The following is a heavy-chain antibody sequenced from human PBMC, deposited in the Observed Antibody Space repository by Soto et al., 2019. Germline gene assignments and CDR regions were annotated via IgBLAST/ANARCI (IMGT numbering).Heavy chain of an antibody. Sequence: SVKVSCKASGGTFSSYAISWVLQAPGQGLEWMGGIIPIFGTANYAQKFQGRVTITADESTSTAYMELSSLRSEDTAVYYCARVSGDYVHSTWFDPWGQGTLVTVSS. CDR1: GGTFSSYA. CDR3: ARVSGDYVHSTWFDP. D-gene: IGHD4-17*01. J-gene: IGHJ5*02. V-gene: IGHV1-69*13. CDR2: IIPIFGTA.